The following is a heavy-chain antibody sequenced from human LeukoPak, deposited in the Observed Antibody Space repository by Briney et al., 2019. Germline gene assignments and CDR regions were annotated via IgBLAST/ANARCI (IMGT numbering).Heavy chain of an antibody. V-gene: IGHV3-23*01. Sequence: GGSLRPSCAASGFTFSSYDMSWVRQAPGKGLVWVSAISGSGGSTYYADSVKGRFTISRDNSKNTLYLQMNSLSAEDTAVYYCAKDQWWFGESDAFDIWGQGTMGTVSS. CDR3: AKDQWWFGESDAFDI. J-gene: IGHJ3*02. D-gene: IGHD3-10*01. CDR2: ISGSGGST. CDR1: GFTFSSYD.